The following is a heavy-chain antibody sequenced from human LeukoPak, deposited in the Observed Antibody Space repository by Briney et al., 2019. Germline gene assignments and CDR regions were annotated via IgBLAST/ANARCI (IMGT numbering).Heavy chain of an antibody. CDR2: IYATGST. CDR3: ARGGLLNWFDP. D-gene: IGHD1-26*01. J-gene: IGHJ5*02. CDR1: GDSFSSVSYY. Sequence: PAQTLSLTCTVSGDSFSSVSYYWSWIRQPAGKGLEWIGRIYATGSTNYNPSLKSRVTISVDTFKNQFSLKLSSVTAADTAVYYCARGGLLNWFDPWGQGTLVTVSS. V-gene: IGHV4-61*02.